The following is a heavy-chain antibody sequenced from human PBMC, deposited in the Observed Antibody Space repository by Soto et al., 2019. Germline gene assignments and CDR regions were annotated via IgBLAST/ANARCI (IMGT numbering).Heavy chain of an antibody. CDR3: ARDNGLRPQYYFDY. D-gene: IGHD6-6*01. CDR1: GGTFSSYA. CDR2: IIPIFGTA. J-gene: IGHJ4*02. V-gene: IGHV1-69*13. Sequence: GASVKVSCKASGGTFSSYAISWVRQAPGQGLEWMGGIIPIFGTANYAQKFQGRVTITADESTSTAYMELSSLRSEDTAVYYCARDNGLRPQYYFDYWGQGTLVTVSS.